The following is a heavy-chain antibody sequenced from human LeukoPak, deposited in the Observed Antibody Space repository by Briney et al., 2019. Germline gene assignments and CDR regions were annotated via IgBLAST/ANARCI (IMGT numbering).Heavy chain of an antibody. CDR1: GFTFSSYS. Sequence: GGSLRLSCAASGFTFSSYSMNWVRQAPGKGLEWVSYISSSSSTIYYADSVKGRFTISRDNAKNSLYLQMNSLRAEDTAVYYCARGGAAAGNWGQGTLVTVSS. CDR2: ISSSSSTI. CDR3: ARGGAAAGN. D-gene: IGHD6-13*01. J-gene: IGHJ4*02. V-gene: IGHV3-48*04.